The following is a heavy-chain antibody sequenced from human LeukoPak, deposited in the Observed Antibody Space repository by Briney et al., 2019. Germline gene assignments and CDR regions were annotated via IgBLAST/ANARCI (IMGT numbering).Heavy chain of an antibody. V-gene: IGHV3-23*01. CDR1: GFTVSNYG. J-gene: IGHJ3*01. Sequence: GGALRLSCAAPGFTVSNYGMTWVRQAPGKGLEWVSAFSATDGSAQYAESVRGRVTISRDNSKNSLYLQMNSLRDEDTAVYFCAKARIAAAGTGAFDVWGQGTMVTVSS. CDR3: AKARIAAAGTGAFDV. CDR2: FSATDGSA. D-gene: IGHD6-13*01.